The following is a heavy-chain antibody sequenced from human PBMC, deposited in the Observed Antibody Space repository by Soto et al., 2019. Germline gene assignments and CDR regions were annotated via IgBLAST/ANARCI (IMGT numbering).Heavy chain of an antibody. CDR1: GVSINSGDNF. CDR2: IYYTGST. Sequence: SETLSLTCTVSGVSINSGDNFWSWIRQSPGKGLEWMGYIYYTGSTYYNPSLNRRITMSVDMSKNQFSLRLTSVTAADTALYFCARAEFNSVWFPFDSWGQGAQVTVSS. CDR3: ARAEFNSVWFPFDS. V-gene: IGHV4-30-4*01. D-gene: IGHD6-19*01. J-gene: IGHJ4*02.